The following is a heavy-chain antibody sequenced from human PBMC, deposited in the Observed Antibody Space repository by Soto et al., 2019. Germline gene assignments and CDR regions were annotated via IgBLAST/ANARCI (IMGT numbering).Heavy chain of an antibody. Sequence: SLRLSCAASGFTFSSYGMHWFRQAPGKGLEWVAVISYDGSNKYYADSVKGRFTISRDNSKNTLYLQMNSLRAEDTAVYYCAKDRRLGLGYYYGMDVWGQGTTVTVSS. CDR2: ISYDGSNK. CDR3: AKDRRLGLGYYYGMDV. V-gene: IGHV3-30*18. CDR1: GFTFSSYG. J-gene: IGHJ6*02. D-gene: IGHD2-21*01.